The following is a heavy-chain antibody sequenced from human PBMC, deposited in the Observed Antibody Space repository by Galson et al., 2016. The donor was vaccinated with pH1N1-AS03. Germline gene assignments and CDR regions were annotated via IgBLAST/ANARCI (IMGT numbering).Heavy chain of an antibody. J-gene: IGHJ4*02. CDR3: ARANYATAFDY. CDR1: GFTFSNYA. D-gene: IGHD2-2*01. CDR2: ISNDGSNQ. V-gene: IGHV3-30*04. Sequence: SLRLSCAASGFTFSNYAINWVRQAPGKGLEWVVVISNDGSNQYYADSVKGRFTISRDNSKSTLYLQMASLRTEDTAVYYCARANYATAFDYWGQGTLVTVSS.